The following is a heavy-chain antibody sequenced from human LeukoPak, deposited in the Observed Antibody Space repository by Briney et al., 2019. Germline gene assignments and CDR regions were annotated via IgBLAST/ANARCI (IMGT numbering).Heavy chain of an antibody. CDR3: ARAYDSSGYWPEYFHH. J-gene: IGHJ1*01. Sequence: GGSLRLSCAASGFAVSNNYMSWVRQAPGKGLEWVSIIYGGGSTYYTDSVNGRFTISTPNSKNTLFLQMNSLRTEDTAVYYCARAYDSSGYWPEYFHHWGQGTLVTVSS. D-gene: IGHD3-22*01. CDR2: IYGGGST. V-gene: IGHV3-53*04. CDR1: GFAVSNNY.